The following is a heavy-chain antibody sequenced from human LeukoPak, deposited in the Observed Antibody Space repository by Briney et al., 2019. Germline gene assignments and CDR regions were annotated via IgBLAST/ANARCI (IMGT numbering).Heavy chain of an antibody. CDR3: ARDIVVVVAAENWFDP. CDR1: GYTFTGYY. V-gene: IGHV1-2*02. Sequence: ASVKVSCKASGYTFTGYYMHWVRQDPGQGLEWMGWINPTSGGTNYAQKFQGRVTMTRDTSISTAYMELSRLRSDDTAVYYCARDIVVVVAAENWFDPWGPGTLVTVSS. D-gene: IGHD2-15*01. J-gene: IGHJ5*02. CDR2: INPTSGGT.